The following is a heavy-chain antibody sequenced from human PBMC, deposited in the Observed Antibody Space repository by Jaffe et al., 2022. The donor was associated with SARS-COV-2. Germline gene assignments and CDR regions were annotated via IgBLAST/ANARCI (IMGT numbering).Heavy chain of an antibody. V-gene: IGHV1-2*02. CDR3: ASPRSGDYSFDYYYGMDV. CDR2: INPNSGGT. D-gene: IGHD4-17*01. CDR1: GYTFTGYY. Sequence: QAQLVQSGAEVREPGASVKVSCKASGYTFTGYYMHWVRQAPGQGLEWMGWINPNSGGTNYAQKFQGRVTMTRDTSISTAYMELSRLTSDDTAVYYCASPRSGDYSFDYYYGMDVWGQGTTVTVSS. J-gene: IGHJ6*02.